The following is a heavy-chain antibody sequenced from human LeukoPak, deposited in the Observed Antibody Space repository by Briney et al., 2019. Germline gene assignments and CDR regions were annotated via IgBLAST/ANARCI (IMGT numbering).Heavy chain of an antibody. CDR3: ARARYCSGGSCYSNWFDA. Sequence: SETLSLTCTVSGGSISSYYWSWIRQPPGKGLEWIGYIYYSGSTNYNPSLKSRVTISVDTSKNQFSLKLSSVTAADTAVYYCARARYCSGGSCYSNWFDAWGQGTLVTVSS. D-gene: IGHD2-15*01. CDR2: IYYSGST. CDR1: GGSISSYY. J-gene: IGHJ5*02. V-gene: IGHV4-59*08.